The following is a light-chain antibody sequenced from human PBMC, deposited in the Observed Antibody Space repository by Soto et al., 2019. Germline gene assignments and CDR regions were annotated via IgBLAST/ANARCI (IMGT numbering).Light chain of an antibody. J-gene: IGLJ1*01. CDR2: EVS. V-gene: IGLV2-14*01. Sequence: QSALTQPASVSGSPGQSITISCTGTSSDVGGYNYVSWYQQHPGKAPKLMIYEVSNRPSGVSNRFSGSKSGNTASLTISGLQAEDDADYYCSSYTSSSLYVFGTGTKVTAL. CDR3: SSYTSSSLYV. CDR1: SSDVGGYNY.